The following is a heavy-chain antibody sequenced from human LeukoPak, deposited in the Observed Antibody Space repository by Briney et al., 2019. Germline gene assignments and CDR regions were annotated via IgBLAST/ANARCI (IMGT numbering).Heavy chain of an antibody. V-gene: IGHV3-48*03. CDR3: ARDSSGYPAFDY. Sequence: GGSLRLSCAAPGFTFSSYEMNWVRQAPGKGLEWVSYISSSGSTIYYADSVKGRFTISRDNAKNSLYLQMNSLRAEDTAVYYCARDSSGYPAFDYWSQGTLVTVSS. J-gene: IGHJ4*02. CDR1: GFTFSSYE. D-gene: IGHD3-22*01. CDR2: ISSSGSTI.